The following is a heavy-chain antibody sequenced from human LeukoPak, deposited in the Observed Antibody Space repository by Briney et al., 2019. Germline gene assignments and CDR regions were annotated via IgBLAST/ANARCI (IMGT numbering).Heavy chain of an antibody. D-gene: IGHD3-22*01. J-gene: IGHJ4*02. CDR1: GFTFSNAW. Sequence: GGSLRLSCAASGFTFSNAWMSWFRKAPGKGLEWVGRIKSKTDGGTTDYAAPVKGRFTISRDDSKNTLYLQMNSLKAEDTAVYYCTTALGSGYRGWGQGTLVTVSS. CDR3: TTALGSGYRG. V-gene: IGHV3-15*01. CDR2: IKSKTDGGTT.